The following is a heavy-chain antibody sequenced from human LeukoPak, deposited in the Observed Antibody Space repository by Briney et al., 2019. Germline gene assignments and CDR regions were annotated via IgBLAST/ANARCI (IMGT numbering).Heavy chain of an antibody. J-gene: IGHJ4*02. V-gene: IGHV3-48*01. CDR2: ISSNSRTV. CDR3: ARGGAARPDY. D-gene: IGHD6-6*01. Sequence: GGSLRLSCAVSGFTFSYYGMNWVRQAPGKGLEWVSYISSNSRTVDYADFVKGRFTISRDNAKNSLYLQMNTLRADDTAVYYCARGGAARPDYWGRGTLVSVSS. CDR1: GFTFSYYG.